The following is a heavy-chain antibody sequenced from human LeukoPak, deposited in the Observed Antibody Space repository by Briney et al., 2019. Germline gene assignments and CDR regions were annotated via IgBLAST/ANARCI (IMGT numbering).Heavy chain of an antibody. CDR3: AKDRSSRYDFWSGSFSHYYYYYMDV. D-gene: IGHD3-3*01. CDR2: ISGGSA. J-gene: IGHJ6*03. CDR1: GFTFSSYA. Sequence: GGSLRPSCAASGFTFSSYAMSWVRQAPGKGLEWVSAISGGSADYADSVKGRFSISIDNSKNTLYLQMNSLRAEDTAVYYCAKDRSSRYDFWSGSFSHYYYYYMDVWGKGTTVTVSS. V-gene: IGHV3-23*01.